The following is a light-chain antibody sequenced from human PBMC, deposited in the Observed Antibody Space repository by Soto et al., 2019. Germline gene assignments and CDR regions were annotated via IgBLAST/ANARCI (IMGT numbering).Light chain of an antibody. CDR2: GAS. J-gene: IGKJ4*01. Sequence: EIVLTQSPGTLSLSPGARATLSYRASQSVSSSFLAWYQQKPGQAPRLLIYGASSRATGIPDRFSGSGSGTDFTLTISRLEPEDFAVYYCQQYDNSPLTFGGGSKVEIK. CDR1: QSVSSSF. CDR3: QQYDNSPLT. V-gene: IGKV3-20*01.